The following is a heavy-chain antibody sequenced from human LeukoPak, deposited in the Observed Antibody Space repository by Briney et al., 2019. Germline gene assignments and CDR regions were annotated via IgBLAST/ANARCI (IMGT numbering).Heavy chain of an antibody. CDR3: ANLASGSFDY. CDR1: GFTFSAYS. V-gene: IGHV3-21*04. J-gene: IGHJ4*02. CDR2: ITSSGSHI. Sequence: GGSLRLSCEASGFTFSAYSMNWVRQAPGKGLEWVSCITSSGSHIYYADSVKGRFTISRDNAKNSLYLQMNSLRAEDTAVYYCANLASGSFDYWGQETLVTVSS.